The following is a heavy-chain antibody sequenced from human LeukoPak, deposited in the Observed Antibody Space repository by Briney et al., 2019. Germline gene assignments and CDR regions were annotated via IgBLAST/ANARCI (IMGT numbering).Heavy chain of an antibody. CDR3: ARSIGASGGYYGMDV. J-gene: IGHJ6*02. Sequence: ASVKVSCKASGYIFTTYDINWVRQATGQGLEWMGWMNPNSGNTGYAQNFQGRVTMTRNTSISTAYMELSSLRSEDTAVYYCARSIGASGGYYGMDVWGQGTTVTVSS. CDR1: GYIFTTYD. CDR2: MNPNSGNT. D-gene: IGHD6-6*01. V-gene: IGHV1-8*01.